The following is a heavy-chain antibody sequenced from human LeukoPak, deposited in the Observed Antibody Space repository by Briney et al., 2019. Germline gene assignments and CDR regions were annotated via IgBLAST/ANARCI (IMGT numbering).Heavy chain of an antibody. Sequence: VASVKVSCKASGYTFTSYDINWVRQATGQGLEWMGWMNPNSGNTGYAQKFQGRVTMTTDTSTSTAYMELRSLRSDDTAVYYCARAVSLSPGYWGQGTLVTVSS. D-gene: IGHD2-15*01. CDR3: ARAVSLSPGY. J-gene: IGHJ4*02. CDR2: MNPNSGNT. V-gene: IGHV1-8*01. CDR1: GYTFTSYD.